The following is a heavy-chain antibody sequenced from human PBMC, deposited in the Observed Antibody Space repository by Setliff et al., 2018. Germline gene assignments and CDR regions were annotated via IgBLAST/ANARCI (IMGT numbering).Heavy chain of an antibody. CDR3: ARASSGWYSAYYYYMDV. D-gene: IGHD6-19*01. J-gene: IGHJ6*03. V-gene: IGHV4-61*09. CDR2: IYTSWST. CDR1: GGSVGNSHYY. Sequence: SETLSLTCTVSGGSVGNSHYYWSWIRQPAGKGLEWLGQIYTSWSTNYNPSLKGRATLSIDASKRQFSLNLTSVTAADTAVYYCARASSGWYSAYYYYMDVWGKGTTVTVSS.